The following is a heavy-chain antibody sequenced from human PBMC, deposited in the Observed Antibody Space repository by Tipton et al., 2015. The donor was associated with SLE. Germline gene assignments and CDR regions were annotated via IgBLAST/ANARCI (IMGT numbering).Heavy chain of an antibody. Sequence: LRLSCAVYGGSFSGYYWSWIRQPPGKGLEWVGEINHSGSTNNNPSLKSRVTISVDTSKNQISLKLNSVTAADTAVYYCARRWEILTLDGFDIWGQGKMVTVS. V-gene: IGHV4-34*01. CDR1: GGSFSGYY. J-gene: IGHJ3*02. CDR2: INHSGST. D-gene: IGHD1-26*01. CDR3: ARRWEILTLDGFDI.